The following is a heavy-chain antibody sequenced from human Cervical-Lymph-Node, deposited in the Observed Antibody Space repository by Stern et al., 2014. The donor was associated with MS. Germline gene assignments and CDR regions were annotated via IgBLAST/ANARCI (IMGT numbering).Heavy chain of an antibody. CDR3: ARIPEVAALPYYFDY. Sequence: VQLVESGGGWVQPGGSLRLSCAASGFTFSSYALTWVRQAPGKGLEWVSALSGSGTSTYYAGSVKGRFTIARDNSKSTLFLHMNSLSAEDTAVYYCARIPEVAALPYYFDYWGQGALVTVSS. CDR1: GFTFSSYA. CDR2: LSGSGTST. D-gene: IGHD6-19*01. V-gene: IGHV3-23*04. J-gene: IGHJ4*02.